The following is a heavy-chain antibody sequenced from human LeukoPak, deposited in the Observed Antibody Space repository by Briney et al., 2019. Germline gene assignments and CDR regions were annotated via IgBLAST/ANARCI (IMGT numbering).Heavy chain of an antibody. Sequence: PGGSLRLSCAASGFTVTRNYMSWVRQAPGKGLEWVAVISYDGSNKYYADSVKGRFTISRDNSKNTLYLQMNSLRAEDTAVYYCAKEVPPMITFGGVIVDYRGQGTLVTVSS. CDR3: AKEVPPMITFGGVIVDY. V-gene: IGHV3-30*18. CDR1: GFTVTRNY. CDR2: ISYDGSNK. J-gene: IGHJ4*02. D-gene: IGHD3-16*02.